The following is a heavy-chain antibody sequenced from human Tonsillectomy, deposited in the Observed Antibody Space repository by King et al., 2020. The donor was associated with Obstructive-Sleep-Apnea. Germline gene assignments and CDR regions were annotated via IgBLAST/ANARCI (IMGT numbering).Heavy chain of an antibody. Sequence: VQLVQSGAEVKKPGSSVKVSYKASGGTFSSYAISWVRQAPGQGLEWRGGIIPIFGTANYAQKFQGRVTITADESTSTAYMELSSLRSEDTAVYYCARVLNVDTAMVRWFDPWGQGTLVTVSS. J-gene: IGHJ5*02. CDR3: ARVLNVDTAMVRWFDP. D-gene: IGHD5-18*01. CDR2: IIPIFGTA. CDR1: GGTFSSYA. V-gene: IGHV1-69*01.